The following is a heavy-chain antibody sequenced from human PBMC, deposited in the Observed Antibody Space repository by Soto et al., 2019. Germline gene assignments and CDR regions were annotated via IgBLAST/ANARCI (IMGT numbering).Heavy chain of an antibody. J-gene: IGHJ5*02. D-gene: IGHD6-13*01. CDR1: GGSISSGSCY. CDR3: ARLVGSSWYIGWFDP. Sequence: SETLSLTYTVAGGSISSGSCYWGWIRKPPGKGLDWIGAIYYSGSTNYNPSLKSRVTISVDTSKNQFSLKLSSVTAADTAVYYCARLVGSSWYIGWFDPWGQGTLVTVSS. CDR2: IYYSGST. V-gene: IGHV4-39*07.